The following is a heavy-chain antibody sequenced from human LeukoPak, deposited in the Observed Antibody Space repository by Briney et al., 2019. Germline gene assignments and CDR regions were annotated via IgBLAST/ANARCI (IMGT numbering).Heavy chain of an antibody. J-gene: IGHJ4*02. D-gene: IGHD6-19*01. CDR3: ARVSGWYPSC. Sequence: SGGSLRLSCAASGFTVSSNYMSWVRQAPGKGLEWVSVIYSGGNAYYADSVKGRFTISRDNSKNTLYLQMNSLRAEDTAVYYCARVSGWYPSCWGQGTLVTVSS. V-gene: IGHV3-66*02. CDR2: IYSGGNA. CDR1: GFTVSSNY.